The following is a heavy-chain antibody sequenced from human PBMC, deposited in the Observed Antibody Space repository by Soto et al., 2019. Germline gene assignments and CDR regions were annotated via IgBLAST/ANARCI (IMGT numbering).Heavy chain of an antibody. J-gene: IGHJ6*03. CDR3: ASQRLGYYYMDV. V-gene: IGHV1-2*04. Sequence: QVRLVQSGAEVKKPGASVKVSCKASGYTFTGYYMHWVRQAPGQGLEWMGWINPNSGGTNYAQKFRGWVTMTRDTSISTPYMELSRLRSDDTAVYYWASQRLGYYYMDVWGKGTRVTVSS. CDR2: INPNSGGT. CDR1: GYTFTGYY.